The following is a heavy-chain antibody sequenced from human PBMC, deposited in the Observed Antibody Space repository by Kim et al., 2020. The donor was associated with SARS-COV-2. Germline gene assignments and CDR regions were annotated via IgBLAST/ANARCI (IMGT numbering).Heavy chain of an antibody. CDR2: VNHSGIT. CDR1: GGSFSAYS. J-gene: IGHJ6*02. D-gene: IGHD2-15*01. Sequence: SETLSHTCAVYGGSFSAYSWIWIRQAPGKGLEWIGEVNHSGITKYHPSLKSRVTISVDTSKNQFSLKLPSVTAADTAVFYCARGRAGVLPSPILGLGPYYYYYAMDVWGQGTTVTVS. V-gene: IGHV4-34*01. CDR3: ARGRAGVLPSPILGLGPYYYYYAMDV.